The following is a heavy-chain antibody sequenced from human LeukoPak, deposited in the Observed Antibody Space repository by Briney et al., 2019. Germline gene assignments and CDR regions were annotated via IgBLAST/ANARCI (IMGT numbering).Heavy chain of an antibody. Sequence: ASVRVSCKASGYNVVGYYIHWVRQAPGQGLEWMGRINPRDGETSFAQKFQGRVTMTSDMSISTAYMELSGLRYDDTAVYYCGRDWELRFHQGGLDYWGQGALVTVSS. V-gene: IGHV1-2*06. CDR2: INPRDGET. CDR1: GYNVVGYY. J-gene: IGHJ4*02. D-gene: IGHD3-3*01. CDR3: GRDWELRFHQGGLDY.